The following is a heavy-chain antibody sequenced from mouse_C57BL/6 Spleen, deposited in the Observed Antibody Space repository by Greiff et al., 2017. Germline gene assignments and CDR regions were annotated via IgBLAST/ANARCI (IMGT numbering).Heavy chain of an antibody. V-gene: IGHV1-72*01. CDR3: ARDSSGPFAY. J-gene: IGHJ3*01. D-gene: IGHD3-2*02. CDR1: GYTFTSYW. Sequence: QVQLQQPGAELVKPGASVKLSCKASGYTFTSYWMHWVKQRPGRGLEWIGRVDPNSGGTKYNEKFKSKATLTVDKPSSTAYMQLSSLTSEESAVYYCARDSSGPFAYWGQGTLVTVSA. CDR2: VDPNSGGT.